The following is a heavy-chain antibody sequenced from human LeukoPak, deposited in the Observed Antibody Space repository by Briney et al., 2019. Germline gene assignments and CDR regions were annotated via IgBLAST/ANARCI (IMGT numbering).Heavy chain of an antibody. CDR2: INPNSGGT. CDR1: GFTFTGCY. D-gene: IGHD6-13*01. CDR3: ARGQYSSSWFGSWFDP. J-gene: IGHJ5*02. Sequence: ASVKVSCKASGFTFTGCYMHWVRQAPGQGLEWMGWINPNSGGTNYAQKFQGRVTMTRDTSISTAYMELSRLRSDDTAVFYCARGQYSSSWFGSWFDPWGQGTLVTVSS. V-gene: IGHV1-2*02.